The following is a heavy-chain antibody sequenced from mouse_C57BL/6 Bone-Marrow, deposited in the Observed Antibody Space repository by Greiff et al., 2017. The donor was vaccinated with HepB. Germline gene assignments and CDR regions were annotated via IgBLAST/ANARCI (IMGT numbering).Heavy chain of an antibody. CDR1: GYTFTSYW. CDR3: ARRDY. Sequence: QVQLQQPGAELVMPGASVKLSCKASGYTFTSYWMHWVKLRPGQGLEWIGEIDPSDSYTNYNQKFKGKSTLTVDKSSSTAYMQLSSLTSEDSAVYYCARRDYWGQGTSVTVSS. CDR2: IDPSDSYT. V-gene: IGHV1-69*01. J-gene: IGHJ4*01.